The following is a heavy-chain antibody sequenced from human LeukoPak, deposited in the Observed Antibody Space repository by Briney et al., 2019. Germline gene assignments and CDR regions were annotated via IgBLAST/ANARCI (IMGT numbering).Heavy chain of an antibody. J-gene: IGHJ4*02. CDR1: GFTSRDFG. CDR3: ARGKGVYPDY. D-gene: IGHD3-10*01. V-gene: IGHV3-20*04. Sequence: GGSLRLSCAASGFTSRDFGMSWVRQAPGKGLEWVSGINWNGANTGYGDSVKGRFTIYRDNTKNSLYLQMNSLRAEDTAFYYCARGKGVYPDYWGQGTLVTVSS. CDR2: INWNGANT.